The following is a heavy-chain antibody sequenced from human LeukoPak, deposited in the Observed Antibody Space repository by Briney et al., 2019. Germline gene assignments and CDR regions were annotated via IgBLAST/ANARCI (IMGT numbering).Heavy chain of an antibody. J-gene: IGHJ4*02. CDR3: ARDHYDHLWGSHRPYFDS. D-gene: IGHD3-16*01. CDR1: GYTFNSYG. Sequence: GASVKVSCKASGYTFNSYGISWVRQAPGQGLEWMGWISPYNGDTKYAQNLQGRVTMTTDTSASTAYMELRSLRSDDTAVYYCARDHYDHLWGSHRPYFDSWGQGTLVTVSS. V-gene: IGHV1-18*01. CDR2: ISPYNGDT.